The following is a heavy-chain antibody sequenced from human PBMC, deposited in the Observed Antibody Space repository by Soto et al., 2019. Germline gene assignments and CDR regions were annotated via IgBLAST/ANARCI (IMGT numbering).Heavy chain of an antibody. CDR1: GFDFSSYG. D-gene: IGHD3-10*01. J-gene: IGHJ4*02. Sequence: QVQLVESGGGVVPPGRSLRLSCAAAGFDFSSYGIHWVRQAPGKGLEWVASASYSGGETHYADFAKGRFTVSKEISKNTAFLQMNALRHEDTAVYFCARDSGWPILNFDFWGQGTLVTVSS. V-gene: IGHV3-30*03. CDR3: ARDSGWPILNFDF. CDR2: ASYSGGET.